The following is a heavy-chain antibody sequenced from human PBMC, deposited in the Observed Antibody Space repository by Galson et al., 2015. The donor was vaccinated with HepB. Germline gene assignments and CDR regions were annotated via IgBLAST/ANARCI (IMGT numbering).Heavy chain of an antibody. J-gene: IGHJ6*02. D-gene: IGHD3-10*01. Sequence: SLRLSCAASGFTFSNAWMSWVRQAPGKGLEWVGRIKSKTDGGTTDYAAPVKGRFTISRDDSKNTLYLQMNSLKTEDTAVYYCTTDVRGVLWFGELLPNPSYYGMDAWGQGTTVTVSS. CDR2: IKSKTDGGTT. CDR1: GFTFSNAW. V-gene: IGHV3-15*01. CDR3: TTDVRGVLWFGELLPNPSYYGMDA.